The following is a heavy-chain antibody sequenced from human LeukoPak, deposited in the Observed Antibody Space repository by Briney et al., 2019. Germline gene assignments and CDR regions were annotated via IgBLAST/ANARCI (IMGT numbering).Heavy chain of an antibody. CDR2: IYYSGST. D-gene: IGHD6-13*01. Sequence: SETLSLTCTVSGGSISSYYWSWIRQPPGKGLEWIGYIYYSGSTNYNPSLKSRVTISVDTSKNQFSLKLSSVTAADTAVYYCASVQGYRKGSRRFYFDYWGQGTLVTVSS. V-gene: IGHV4-59*01. J-gene: IGHJ4*02. CDR3: ASVQGYRKGSRRFYFDY. CDR1: GGSISSYY.